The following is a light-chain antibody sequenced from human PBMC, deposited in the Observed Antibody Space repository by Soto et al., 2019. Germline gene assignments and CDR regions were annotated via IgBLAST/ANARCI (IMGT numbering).Light chain of an antibody. J-gene: IGLJ3*02. CDR1: SGHSHYV. CDR2: INRDGSH. Sequence: QSVLTQSPSASASLGASVKLTCTLSSGHSHYVIAWHQQQPGKGPRYLLKINRDGSHIRGDGIPDRFSGSNAGADRYLTISRLQSEDEADYYCQTWGAGIRVFGGGTKLTVL. CDR3: QTWGAGIRV. V-gene: IGLV4-69*01.